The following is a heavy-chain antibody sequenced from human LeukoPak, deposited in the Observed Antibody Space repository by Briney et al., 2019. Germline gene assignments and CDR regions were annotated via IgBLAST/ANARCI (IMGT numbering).Heavy chain of an antibody. D-gene: IGHD1-26*01. J-gene: IGHJ4*02. CDR2: INGDGRNI. CDR3: ATGWELGYFDY. Sequence: GGSLRLSCVASGFTFSSYWMHWVRQDPRKGLVWVSRINGDGRNINYADSVRGRFTISRDNAKNTLYLQMNTLRVEDTAVYYCATGWELGYFDYWGQGTLVTVSS. V-gene: IGHV3-74*01. CDR1: GFTFSSYW.